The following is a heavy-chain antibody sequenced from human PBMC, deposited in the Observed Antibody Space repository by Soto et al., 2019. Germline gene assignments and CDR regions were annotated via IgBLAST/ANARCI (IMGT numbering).Heavy chain of an antibody. CDR1: GFTFSSYA. Sequence: GGSLRLSCAASGFTFSSYAMSWVRQAPGKGLEWVSAISGSGGSTYYADSVKGRFTISRDNSKNTLYLQMNSLRAEDTAVYYCAKAASHYDILTGYYPYYYYGMDVWGQGTTVTVSS. CDR2: ISGSGGST. V-gene: IGHV3-23*01. CDR3: AKAASHYDILTGYYPYYYYGMDV. J-gene: IGHJ6*02. D-gene: IGHD3-9*01.